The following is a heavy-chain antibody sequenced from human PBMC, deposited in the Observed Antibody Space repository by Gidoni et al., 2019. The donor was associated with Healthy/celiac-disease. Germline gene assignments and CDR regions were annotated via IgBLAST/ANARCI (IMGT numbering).Heavy chain of an antibody. CDR1: GSTFSNYD. CDR3: ARVRDDCSLLWVGY. V-gene: IGHV3-30*03. J-gene: IGHJ4*02. Sequence: QVQLAESGGGVVQPGRSLSPSGAASGSTFSNYDMHWVRQAPGKWLGWVAVISYDGSNKYYAESVKGRFTISRDKSKSTLYLQMNSLRAEDTAMYYCARVRDDCSLLWVGYWGQGTLVTVSS. D-gene: IGHD2-21*02. CDR2: ISYDGSNK.